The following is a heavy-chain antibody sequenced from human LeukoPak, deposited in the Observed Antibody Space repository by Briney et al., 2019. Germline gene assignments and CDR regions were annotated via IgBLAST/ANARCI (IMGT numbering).Heavy chain of an antibody. CDR2: ISDSGGST. CDR3: ARDLSGVTGYTYGRGIDY. Sequence: GGSLRLSCAASGFTFSSYGMSWVRQAPGKGLEWVSGISDSGGSTYYADSVKGRFTISRDNAKTSLYLQMNSLRAEDTAVYYCARDLSGVTGYTYGRGIDYWGQGTLVTVSS. V-gene: IGHV3-23*01. J-gene: IGHJ4*02. CDR1: GFTFSSYG. D-gene: IGHD5-18*01.